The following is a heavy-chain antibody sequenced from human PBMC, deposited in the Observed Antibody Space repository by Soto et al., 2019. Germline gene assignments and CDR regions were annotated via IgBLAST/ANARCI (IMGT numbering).Heavy chain of an antibody. CDR3: ARELAATGTTFDY. D-gene: IGHD6-13*01. CDR1: GFAFTTYS. J-gene: IGHJ4*02. V-gene: IGHV1-3*01. CDR2: INGGNGNI. Sequence: ASVKVSCKASGFAFTTYSLHWVRQAPGQRLEWMAWINGGNGNIEYSQKFQNRVTITRDTSASTVYMELSSLRSEDTAVYYCARELAATGTTFDYWGQGAPVTVSS.